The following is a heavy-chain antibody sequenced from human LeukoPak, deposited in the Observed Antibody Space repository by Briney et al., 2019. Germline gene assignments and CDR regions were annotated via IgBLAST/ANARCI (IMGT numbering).Heavy chain of an antibody. J-gene: IGHJ4*02. CDR3: ARARVMATIRPYFDY. Sequence: ASVKVSCKASGYSFTSYYMHWVRQAPGHGLEWMGLISPSGGSTSYAQKFQGRVTMTSDTSTSTVYMELSSLSSEDTAVYYCARARVMATIRPYFDYWGQGTLVTVSS. V-gene: IGHV1-46*01. CDR2: ISPSGGST. CDR1: GYSFTSYY. D-gene: IGHD5-24*01.